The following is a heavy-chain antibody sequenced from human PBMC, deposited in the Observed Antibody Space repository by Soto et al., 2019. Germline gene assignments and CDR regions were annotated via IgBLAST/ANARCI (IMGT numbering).Heavy chain of an antibody. CDR3: ARSGSGSGWL. D-gene: IGHD6-19*01. CDR1: GGSVSSGRYY. V-gene: IGHV4-61*01. CDR2: IYYSGST. Sequence: SETLSLTCTASGGSVSSGRYYWSWIRQPPGKGLEWIGYIYYSGSTKYNPSLKSPVTISVDTSKNQFSLKLSSMTAADTAVYYCARSGSGSGWLGGQGTLVTVSS. J-gene: IGHJ4*02.